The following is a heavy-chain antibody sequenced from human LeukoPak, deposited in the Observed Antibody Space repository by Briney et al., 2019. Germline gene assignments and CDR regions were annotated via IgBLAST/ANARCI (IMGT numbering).Heavy chain of an antibody. V-gene: IGHV3-21*01. Sequence: PGGSLRLSCAASGFTFSSYSMNWVRQAPGKGLEWVPSISSSSSYIYYADSVKGRFTISRDNAKNSLYLQMNSLRAEDTAVYYCASSQRSGIYNWNLFDYWGQGTLVTVSS. D-gene: IGHD1-20*01. J-gene: IGHJ4*02. CDR1: GFTFSSYS. CDR3: ASSQRSGIYNWNLFDY. CDR2: ISSSSSYI.